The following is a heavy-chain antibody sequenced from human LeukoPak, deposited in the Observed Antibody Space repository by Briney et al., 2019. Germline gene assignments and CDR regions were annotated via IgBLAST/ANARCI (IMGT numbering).Heavy chain of an antibody. CDR1: GFTFSSYS. V-gene: IGHV3-21*01. J-gene: IGHJ4*02. CDR2: ISSSSSYI. CDR3: AREGKYYYDSSADY. D-gene: IGHD3-22*01. Sequence: GGSLRLSCAASGFTFSSYSMNWVRQAPGKGLEWVSSISSSSSYIYYADSVKGRFTISRDNAKNSLYLQMDSPRAEDTAVYYCAREGKYYYDSSADYWGQGTLVTVSS.